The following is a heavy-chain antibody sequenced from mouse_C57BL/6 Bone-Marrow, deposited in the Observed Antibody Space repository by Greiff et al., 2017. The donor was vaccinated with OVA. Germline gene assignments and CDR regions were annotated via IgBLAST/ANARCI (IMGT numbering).Heavy chain of an antibody. J-gene: IGHJ4*01. Sequence: QVQLQQSGPGLVQPSQSLSITCTVSGFSLTSYGVHWVRQSPGKGLEWLGVIWRGGSTDYNAAFMSRLSITKDNSKSQVFFKMNSLQADDTAIYYCAKNSITTVVAGNYYAMDYWGQGTSVTVSS. D-gene: IGHD1-1*01. CDR3: AKNSITTVVAGNYYAMDY. CDR2: IWRGGST. CDR1: GFSLTSYG. V-gene: IGHV2-5*01.